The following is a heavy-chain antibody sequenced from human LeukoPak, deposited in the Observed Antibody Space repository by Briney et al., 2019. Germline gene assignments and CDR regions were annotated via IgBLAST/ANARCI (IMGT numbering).Heavy chain of an antibody. V-gene: IGHV1-69*05. CDR2: IIPIFGTA. J-gene: IGHJ5*02. D-gene: IGHD1-26*01. Sequence: ASVKVSCKASGGTFSSYAISWVRQAPGQGLEWMGGIIPIFGTANYAQKFQGRVTITTDESTSTAYMELSSLRSEDTAVYYCTRSSGSYENWFDPWGQGTLVTVSS. CDR1: GGTFSSYA. CDR3: TRSSGSYENWFDP.